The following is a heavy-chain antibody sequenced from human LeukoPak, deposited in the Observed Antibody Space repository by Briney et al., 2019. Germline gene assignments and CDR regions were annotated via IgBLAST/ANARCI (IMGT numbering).Heavy chain of an antibody. CDR1: GFTFSSYS. CDR3: AREVDRVFDY. Sequence: GGPLRLSCAASGFTFSSYSMHWLRQAPGKGLAYVSAISINGDNTYYAGSVKGRFTISRDNSKNTLYLQMGSLRVEDMGVYYCAREVDRVFDYWGQGNLVTVSS. J-gene: IGHJ4*02. CDR2: ISINGDNT. D-gene: IGHD2-2*01. V-gene: IGHV3-64*02.